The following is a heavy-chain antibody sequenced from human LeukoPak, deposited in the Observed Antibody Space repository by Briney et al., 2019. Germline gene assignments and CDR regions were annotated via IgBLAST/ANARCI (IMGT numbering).Heavy chain of an antibody. D-gene: IGHD1-26*01. CDR2: IYYSGST. CDR3: AREEVGWELPKARFDY. J-gene: IGHJ4*02. V-gene: IGHV4-59*12. Sequence: SETLSLTCTVSGGSISSYYWSWIRQPPGKGLEWIGYIYYSGSTNYNPSLKSRVTISVDTSKNQFSLKLSSVTAADTAVYYCAREEVGWELPKARFDYWGQGTLVTVSS. CDR1: GGSISSYY.